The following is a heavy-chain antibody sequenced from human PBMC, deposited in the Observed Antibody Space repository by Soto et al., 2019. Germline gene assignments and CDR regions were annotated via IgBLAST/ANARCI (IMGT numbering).Heavy chain of an antibody. J-gene: IGHJ4*02. CDR2: IIPLSGTT. V-gene: IGHV1-69*01. CDR1: GGSFSNHA. Sequence: QVQLVQSGAEVRKPGSSVKVSCKASGGSFSNHAVSWVRQAPGQVPEWMGGIIPLSGTTNYVQKFQGRVTITADESMTTTYMELSSLRYEDTAVYYCARGPDRSGFYLFDYWGQGTLVTVSS. D-gene: IGHD3-22*01. CDR3: ARGPDRSGFYLFDY.